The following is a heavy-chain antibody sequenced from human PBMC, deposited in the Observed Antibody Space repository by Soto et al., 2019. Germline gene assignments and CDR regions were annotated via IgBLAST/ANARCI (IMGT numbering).Heavy chain of an antibody. CDR3: ARDRFGDGYNRFGMDV. CDR2: IIPIFGTA. CDR1: GGTFSSYA. Sequence: GASVKVSCKASGGTFSSYAISWVRQAPGQGLEWMGGIIPIFGTANYAQKFQGRVTITADESTSTAYMELSSLRSEDTAVYYCARDRFGDGYNRFGMDVWGQGTTVTVSS. D-gene: IGHD3-10*01. J-gene: IGHJ6*02. V-gene: IGHV1-69*13.